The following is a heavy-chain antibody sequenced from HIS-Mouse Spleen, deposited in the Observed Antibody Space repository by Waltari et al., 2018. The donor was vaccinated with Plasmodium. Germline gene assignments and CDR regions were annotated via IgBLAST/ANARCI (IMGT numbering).Heavy chain of an antibody. CDR1: GFTVSSNY. D-gene: IGHD6-13*01. Sequence: EVQLVETGGGLIQPGGSLRLSCAASGFTVSSNYMSWVRQAPGKGLEWVSVIYSGGSTNYADSVKGRFTISRDNSKNTLYLQMNSLRAEDTAVYYCARGNSGYSSSWYLFDYWGQGTLVTVSS. CDR2: IYSGGST. V-gene: IGHV3-53*02. CDR3: ARGNSGYSSSWYLFDY. J-gene: IGHJ4*02.